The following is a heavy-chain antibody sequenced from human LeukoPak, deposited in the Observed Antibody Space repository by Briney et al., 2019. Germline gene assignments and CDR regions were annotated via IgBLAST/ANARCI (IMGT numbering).Heavy chain of an antibody. D-gene: IGHD2-21*02. J-gene: IGHJ4*02. V-gene: IGHV4-34*01. CDR2: INRSGST. CDR1: GGSFSGYY. Sequence: SETLSLTCAVYGGSFSGYYWSWIRQPPGKGLEWIGEINRSGSTNYNPSLKSRVTISVDTSKNQFSLKLSSVIAADTAVYYCARRPYYGGDLDYWGQGTLVTVSS. CDR3: ARRPYYGGDLDY.